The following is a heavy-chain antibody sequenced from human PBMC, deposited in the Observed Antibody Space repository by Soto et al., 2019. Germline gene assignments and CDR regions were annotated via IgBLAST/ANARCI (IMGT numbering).Heavy chain of an antibody. CDR3: ARSGRDIVVVPAAPDYYYYYGMDV. D-gene: IGHD2-2*01. CDR2: IYYSGST. V-gene: IGHV4-30-4*01. Sequence: SETLSLTCTVSGGSISSGDYYWSWIRQPPGKGLEWIGYIYYSGSTYYNPSLKSRVTISVDTSKNQFSLKLSSVTAADTAVYYCARSGRDIVVVPAAPDYYYYYGMDVWGQGTTVTAP. CDR1: GGSISSGDYY. J-gene: IGHJ6*02.